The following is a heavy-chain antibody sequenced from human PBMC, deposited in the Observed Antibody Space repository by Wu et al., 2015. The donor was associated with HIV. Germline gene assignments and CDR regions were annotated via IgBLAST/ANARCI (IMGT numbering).Heavy chain of an antibody. Sequence: QVQLQQWGAGLLKPSETLSLTCAVYGGSFSGYYWSWIRQPPGKGLEWIGEINHSGSTNYNPSLKSRVTISVDTSKNQFSLKLSSVTAADTAVYYCAGLVGATGTIDYYYYMDVWGKGTTVTVSS. V-gene: IGHV4-34*01. J-gene: IGHJ6*03. CDR2: INHSGST. D-gene: IGHD1-26*01. CDR1: GGSFSGYY. CDR3: AGLVGATGTIDYYYYMDV.